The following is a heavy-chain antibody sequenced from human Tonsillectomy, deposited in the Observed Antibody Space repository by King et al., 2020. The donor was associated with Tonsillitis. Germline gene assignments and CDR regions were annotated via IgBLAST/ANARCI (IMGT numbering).Heavy chain of an antibody. CDR2: ISYDGSNK. J-gene: IGHJ3*02. CDR1: GFTFSSYG. Sequence: QLVQSGGGVVQPGRSLRLSCAASGFTFSSYGMHWVRQAPGKGLEWVAVISYDGSNKYYADSVKGRFTISRDNSKNTRYLQMNSLRAEETAVYYCAKTLGDYYDSTDIWGQGTMVTVSS. D-gene: IGHD3-22*01. V-gene: IGHV3-30*18. CDR3: AKTLGDYYDSTDI.